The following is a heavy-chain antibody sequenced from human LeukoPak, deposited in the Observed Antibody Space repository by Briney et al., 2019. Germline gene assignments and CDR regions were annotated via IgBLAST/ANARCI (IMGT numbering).Heavy chain of an antibody. V-gene: IGHV3-23*01. J-gene: IGHJ6*03. D-gene: IGHD3-3*01. CDR2: ISGSGGST. Sequence: GGSLRLSCAASGFTFSSYAMSWVRQAPGKGLEWVSAISGSGGSTHYADSVKGRFTISRDNSKNTLYLQMNSLRAEDTAVYYCAKDGETYDFWSGCYYYMDVWGKGTTVTVSS. CDR1: GFTFSSYA. CDR3: AKDGETYDFWSGCYYYMDV.